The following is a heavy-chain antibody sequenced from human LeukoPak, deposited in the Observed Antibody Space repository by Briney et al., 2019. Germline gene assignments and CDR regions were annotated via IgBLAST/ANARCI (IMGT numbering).Heavy chain of an antibody. J-gene: IGHJ4*02. CDR2: ISHDGSNS. CDR1: GFTFSSYG. V-gene: IGHV3-30*18. Sequence: GGSLRLSCAASGFTFSSYGMHWVRQAPGKGLEWVAVISHDGSNSYYADSVKGRFTISRDNSKNTLYLQMNSLRAEDTAVYYCAKTHYYDSSGVPGDYWGQGTLVTVSS. D-gene: IGHD3-22*01. CDR3: AKTHYYDSSGVPGDY.